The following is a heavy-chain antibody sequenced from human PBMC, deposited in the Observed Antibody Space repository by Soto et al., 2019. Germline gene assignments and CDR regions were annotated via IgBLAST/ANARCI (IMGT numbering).Heavy chain of an antibody. CDR3: ARLNYSYARTGHYPDQDNYFDV. D-gene: IGHD3-22*01. CDR2: IYPGDSET. V-gene: IGHV5-51*01. CDR1: GDTFLSYW. Sequence: GEYLKISCKGSGDTFLSYWIAWVRQMSGKGLEWMGIIYPGDSETRYSPSFQGQVTISADKSIKTAYLQWSSLKASDTAMYYCARLNYSYARTGHYPDQDNYFDVWGQGTIVTVSS. J-gene: IGHJ3*01.